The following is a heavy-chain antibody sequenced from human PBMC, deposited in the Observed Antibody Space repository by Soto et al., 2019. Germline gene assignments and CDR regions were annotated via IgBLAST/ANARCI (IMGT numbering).Heavy chain of an antibody. D-gene: IGHD3-22*01. CDR2: ISWNSGSI. CDR1: GFTFDDYA. J-gene: IGHJ4*02. CDR3: AKDAYYYDSSGLHYFDY. Sequence: PGGSLRLSCAASGFTFDDYAMHWVRQAPGKGLEWVSGISWNSGSIGYADSVKGRFTISRDNAKNSLYLQMNSLRAEDTALYYCAKDAYYYDSSGLHYFDYWGQGTLVTVSS. V-gene: IGHV3-9*01.